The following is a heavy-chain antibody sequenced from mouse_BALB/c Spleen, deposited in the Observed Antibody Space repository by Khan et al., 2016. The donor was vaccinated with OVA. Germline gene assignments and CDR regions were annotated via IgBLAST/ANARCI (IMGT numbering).Heavy chain of an antibody. J-gene: IGHJ4*01. Sequence: EVQLQESGPGLVKPSQSLSLTCTVTGYSITSDYAWDWIRQFPGNKLEWMGYISYGGSTSYNPSLKSRTSITRDTSKNQFFLQLNSGTTEDTATYYCARKNYYGYAMDYWGQGTSVTVSS. V-gene: IGHV3-2*02. D-gene: IGHD1-1*01. CDR3: ARKNYYGYAMDY. CDR2: ISYGGST. CDR1: GYSITSDYA.